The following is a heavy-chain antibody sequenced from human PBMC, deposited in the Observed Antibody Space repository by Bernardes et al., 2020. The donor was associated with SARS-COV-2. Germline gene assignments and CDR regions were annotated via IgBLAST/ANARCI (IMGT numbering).Heavy chain of an antibody. J-gene: IGHJ6*02. CDR3: ASNAAAEGKYYYYGMDV. CDR2: ISSSSSTI. CDR1: GFTFSSYS. Sequence: LRLSCAASGFTFSSYSMNWVRQAPGKGLEWVSYISSSSSTIYYADSVKGRFTISRDNAKNSLYLQMNSLRAEDTAVYYCASNAAAEGKYYYYGMDVWGQGTTVTVSS. V-gene: IGHV3-48*01. D-gene: IGHD6-13*01.